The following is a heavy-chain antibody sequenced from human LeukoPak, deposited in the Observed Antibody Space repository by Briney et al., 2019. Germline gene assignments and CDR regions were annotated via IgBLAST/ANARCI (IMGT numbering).Heavy chain of an antibody. J-gene: IGHJ4*02. CDR1: GHTFTGYY. CDR2: INPNSGGT. V-gene: IGHV1-2*02. CDR3: ARDWPDCSGGSCYYNY. Sequence: ASVKVSCKASGHTFTGYYMDWVRQAPGQGLEWMGWINPNSGGTNYAQKFQGRVTMTRDTSISTAYMELSRLRSDDTAVYYCARDWPDCSGGSCYYNYWGQGTLVTVSS. D-gene: IGHD2-15*01.